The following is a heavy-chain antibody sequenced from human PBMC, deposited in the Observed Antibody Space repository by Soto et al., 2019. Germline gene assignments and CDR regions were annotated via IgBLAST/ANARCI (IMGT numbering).Heavy chain of an antibody. D-gene: IGHD6-13*01. CDR3: ARDTGIAAAGTNYYYYYMDV. CDR1: SGSISSSNW. V-gene: IGHV4-4*02. Sequence: QVQLQESGPGLVKPSGTLSLTCAVSSGSISSSNWWSWVRQPPGEGLEWIGEIYHSGSTNYNPSLKGRVTISVDKSKNQFSLKLSSVTAADTAVYYCARDTGIAAAGTNYYYYYMDVWGKGTTVTVSS. J-gene: IGHJ6*03. CDR2: IYHSGST.